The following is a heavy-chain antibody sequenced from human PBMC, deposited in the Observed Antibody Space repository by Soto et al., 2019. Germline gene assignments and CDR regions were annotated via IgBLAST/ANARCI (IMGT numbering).Heavy chain of an antibody. J-gene: IGHJ6*02. CDR1: GFSLNNAAMG. V-gene: IGHV2-26*01. CDR2: IFSSDKK. Sequence: QVTLKESGPVLVKPTETLTLTCTVSGFSLNNAAMGVSWIRQPPGKALEWLAHIFSSDKKTYSTSLKSRLTSSKDTSKSQVVLTMTNMDPVDTGTYFCARINSPTHYFYYGMDVWGLGTTVTVSS. D-gene: IGHD4-4*01. CDR3: ARINSPTHYFYYGMDV.